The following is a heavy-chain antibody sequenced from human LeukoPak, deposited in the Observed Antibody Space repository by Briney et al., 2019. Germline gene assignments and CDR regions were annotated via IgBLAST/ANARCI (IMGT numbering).Heavy chain of an antibody. CDR1: GFSFSHFW. CDR2: IKQDGSEK. J-gene: IGHJ6*02. CDR3: AREQYYYGMDV. Sequence: GGSLRLSCVASGFSFSHFWMSWVRQAPGKGLEWVANIKQDGSEKYYVDSVKGRFTISRDNAKNSLYLQMNSLRAEDTAVYYCAREQYYYGMDVWGQGTTVTVSS. V-gene: IGHV3-7*03.